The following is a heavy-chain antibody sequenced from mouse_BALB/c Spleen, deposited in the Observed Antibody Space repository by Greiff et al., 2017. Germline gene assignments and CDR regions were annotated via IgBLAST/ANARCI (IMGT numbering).Heavy chain of an antibody. CDR1: GYTFTSYY. Sequence: QVQLQQSGPELVKPGASVKMSCKASGYTFTSYYIHWVKQRPGQGLEWIGWIYPGDGSTKYNEKFKGKTTLTADKSSSTAYMLLSSLTSEDSAIYFCARSPPHYYGYRYWGQGTTLTVSS. V-gene: IGHV1S56*01. D-gene: IGHD1-2*01. J-gene: IGHJ2*01. CDR2: IYPGDGST. CDR3: ARSPPHYYGYRY.